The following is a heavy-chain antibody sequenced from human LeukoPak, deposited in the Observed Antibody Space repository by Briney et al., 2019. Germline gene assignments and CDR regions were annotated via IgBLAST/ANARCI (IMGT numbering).Heavy chain of an antibody. CDR2: IYPGDSDT. V-gene: IGHV5-51*01. J-gene: IGHJ4*02. CDR1: GYSFTSYW. Sequence: GESLKISCKGSGYSFTSYWIGWMRQMPGKGLEWMGIIYPGDSDTRYSPSFQGQVTISVDKSISTAYLQWSSLKASDTAMYYCASNPGCNYGPPVYWGQGTLVTVSS. D-gene: IGHD5-18*01. CDR3: ASNPGCNYGPPVY.